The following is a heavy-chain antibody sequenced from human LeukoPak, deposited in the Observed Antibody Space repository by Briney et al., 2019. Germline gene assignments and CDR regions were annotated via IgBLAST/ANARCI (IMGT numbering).Heavy chain of an antibody. CDR3: AKDPTQYYSGSGSSSWFDP. D-gene: IGHD3-10*01. CDR1: GFSFNNCG. Sequence: PGGSLRPSCAASGFSFNNCGMHWVRQAPGKGLEWVAFIRYDGSNTYYADSVKGRFTISRDNSKNTLSLQMNSLRAEDTAVYYCAKDPTQYYSGSGSSSWFDPWGQGTLVTVSS. V-gene: IGHV3-30*02. CDR2: IRYDGSNT. J-gene: IGHJ5*02.